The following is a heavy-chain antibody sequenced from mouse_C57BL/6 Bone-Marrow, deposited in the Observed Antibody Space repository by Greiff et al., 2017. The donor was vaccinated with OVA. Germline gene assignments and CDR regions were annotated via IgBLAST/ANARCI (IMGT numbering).Heavy chain of an antibody. Sequence: VQLQQSGAELVKPGASVKLSCTASGFNIKDYYMHWVKQRTEQGLEWIGRLDPEHGVTISAPQFQGKATITADTSSNTAYLQLSSLTSENTAVYYCARSSWWYFDVWGTGTTVTVSS. V-gene: IGHV14-2*01. CDR1: GFNIKDYY. CDR3: ARSSWWYFDV. CDR2: LDPEHGVT. J-gene: IGHJ1*03. D-gene: IGHD1-1*01.